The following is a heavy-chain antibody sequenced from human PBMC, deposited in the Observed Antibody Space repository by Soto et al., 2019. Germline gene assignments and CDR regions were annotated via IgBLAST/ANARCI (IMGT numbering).Heavy chain of an antibody. CDR3: AKAFNINVRGVPPPDY. CDR1: GLTFSTSW. Sequence: GGSLRLSCTASGLTFSTSWLTWVRQAPGEGLEWVSNIPPAGNDEHYADSVKDRFTISRDNSKNTLSLQMNSLRPDDTAVYYCAKAFNINVRGVPPPDYWGQGTLVTVSS. J-gene: IGHJ4*02. CDR2: IPPAGNDE. V-gene: IGHV3-30*02. D-gene: IGHD3-10*01.